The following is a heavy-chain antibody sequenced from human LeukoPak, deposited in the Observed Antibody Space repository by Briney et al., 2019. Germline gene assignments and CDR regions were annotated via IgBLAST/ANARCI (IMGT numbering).Heavy chain of an antibody. Sequence: PGGSLRLSCAASGFTVSSNYMSWVRQAPGKGLEWVSVIYSGGSTYYADSVKGRFTISRDNSKNTLYLQMNSLRAEDTAVYYWAREEFSDDSSGYFDYWGQGTLVTVSS. CDR3: AREEFSDDSSGYFDY. V-gene: IGHV3-66*01. CDR2: IYSGGST. D-gene: IGHD3-22*01. CDR1: GFTVSSNY. J-gene: IGHJ4*02.